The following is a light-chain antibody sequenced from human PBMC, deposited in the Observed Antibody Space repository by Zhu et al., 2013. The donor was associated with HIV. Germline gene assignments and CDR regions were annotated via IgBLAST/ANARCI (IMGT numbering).Light chain of an antibody. Sequence: DIVLTQSPATLSVSPGERATLSCWASQSVKSNLAWYQQKPGQAPRLLVYDASIRATDIPDRFRGSGSGTDFTLTISRLEPEDFAVYFCQQYGSSPLTFGGGTTVEIK. J-gene: IGKJ4*01. CDR2: DAS. CDR1: QSVKSN. CDR3: QQYGSSPLT. V-gene: IGKV3-20*01.